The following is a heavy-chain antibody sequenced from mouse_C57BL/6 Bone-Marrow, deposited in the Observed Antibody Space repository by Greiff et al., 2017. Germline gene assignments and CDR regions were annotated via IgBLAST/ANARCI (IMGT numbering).Heavy chain of an antibody. CDR3: ARSSVVSPQYWYFDV. Sequence: QVQLQQSGAELARPGASVKLSCKASGYTFTSYGISWVKQRTGQGLEWIGEIYPRSGNTYYNEKFKGKATLTADKSSRTAYMELRSLTSEDSAVYFWARSSVVSPQYWYFDVWGTGTTVTVSS. V-gene: IGHV1-81*01. D-gene: IGHD1-1*01. CDR2: IYPRSGNT. J-gene: IGHJ1*03. CDR1: GYTFTSYG.